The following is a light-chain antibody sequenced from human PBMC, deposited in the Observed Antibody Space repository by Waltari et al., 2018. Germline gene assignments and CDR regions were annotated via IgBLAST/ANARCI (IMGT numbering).Light chain of an antibody. CDR2: GAS. CDR1: QSVSSN. Sequence: ETVMTQSPATLSVSPGERATLSCRASQSVSSNLAWYQQKPGQAPRLLIHGASTRATGIPASFSGSRSGTEFTLTISSLQSEDFAVYYCQQYNNWPLTFGQGTMVELK. J-gene: IGKJ1*01. CDR3: QQYNNWPLT. V-gene: IGKV3-15*01.